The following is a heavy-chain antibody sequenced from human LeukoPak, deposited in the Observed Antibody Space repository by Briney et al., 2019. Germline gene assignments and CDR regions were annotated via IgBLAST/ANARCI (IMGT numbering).Heavy chain of an antibody. CDR1: GFNFGTFA. D-gene: IGHD7-27*01. Sequence: GGSLRLSCEASGFNFGTFAMHWVRQAPGEGLEWLVIIWHDGSNKHYSDSVKGRFTISRDNSKSSLYLQMNSLRAEDTAIYYCAKESPPGDFDYWGQGTLVTVSS. CDR3: AKESPPGDFDY. J-gene: IGHJ4*02. V-gene: IGHV3-33*06. CDR2: IWHDGSNK.